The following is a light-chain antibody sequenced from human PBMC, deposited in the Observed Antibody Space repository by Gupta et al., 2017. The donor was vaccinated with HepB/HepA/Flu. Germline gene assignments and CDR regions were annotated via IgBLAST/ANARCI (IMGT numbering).Light chain of an antibody. CDR2: NVS. Sequence: QSALPQPASVSGSPGQSITISCPGTSSDVGGYNYVSWYQQHPGKAPKVMIYNVSNRPSGVSDRFSGSKSGNTASLTISGLQAEDEADYYCSSYSGSSTLVVFGGGTKVTVL. V-gene: IGLV2-14*03. CDR3: SSYSGSSTLVV. J-gene: IGLJ2*01. CDR1: SSDVGGYNY.